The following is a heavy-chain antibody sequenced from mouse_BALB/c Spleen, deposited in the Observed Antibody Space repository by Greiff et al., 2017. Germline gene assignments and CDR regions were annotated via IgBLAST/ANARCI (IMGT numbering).Heavy chain of an antibody. V-gene: IGHV5-9-4*01. J-gene: IGHJ2*01. CDR3: ARAAYDYDQAWFAY. CDR2: ISSGGSYT. CDR1: GFTFSSYA. Sequence: EVKVEESGGGLVKPGGSLKLSCAASGFTFSSYAMSWVRQSPEKRLEWVAEISSGGSYTYYPDTVTGRFTISRDNAKNTLYLEMSSLRSEDTAMYYCARAAYDYDQAWFAYWGQGTTLTVSS. D-gene: IGHD2-4*01.